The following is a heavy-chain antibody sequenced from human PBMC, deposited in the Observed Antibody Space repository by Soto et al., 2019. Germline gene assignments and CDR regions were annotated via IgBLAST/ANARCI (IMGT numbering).Heavy chain of an antibody. Sequence: GGSLRLSCAASGSTFSSYGMHWVRQAPGKGLEWVAVISYDGSNKYYADSVKGRFTISRDNSKNTLYLQMNSLRAEDTAVYYCAKDDPGATFFDYWGQGTLVTVSS. V-gene: IGHV3-30*18. CDR3: AKDDPGATFFDY. D-gene: IGHD1-26*01. CDR1: GSTFSSYG. J-gene: IGHJ4*02. CDR2: ISYDGSNK.